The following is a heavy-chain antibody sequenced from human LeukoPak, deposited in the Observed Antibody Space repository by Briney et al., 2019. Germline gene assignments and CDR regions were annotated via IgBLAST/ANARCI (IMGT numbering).Heavy chain of an antibody. J-gene: IGHJ4*02. D-gene: IGHD3-22*01. Sequence: SETLSLTCAVYGGSFSGYYWSWIRQPPGKGLEWIGEINHSGSANYNPSLKSRVTISVDTSKNQFSPKLSSVTAADTAVYYCATESPYYYDTSGYYQSLPPYFFAYWGQGTLVTVSS. V-gene: IGHV4-34*01. CDR3: ATESPYYYDTSGYYQSLPPYFFAY. CDR2: INHSGSA. CDR1: GGSFSGYY.